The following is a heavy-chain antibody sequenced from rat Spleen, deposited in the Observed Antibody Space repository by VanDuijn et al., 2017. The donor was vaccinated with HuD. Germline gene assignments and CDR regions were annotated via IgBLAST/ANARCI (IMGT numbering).Heavy chain of an antibody. CDR2: ISYDGRTT. CDR1: GFTFSDYY. CDR3: VRQDTSGYSNWFTY. D-gene: IGHD4-3*01. Sequence: EVQLVESDGGLVQPGRSLKLSCAASGFTFSDYYMAWVRPAPTKGLEWVATISYDGRTTYYRDSVKGRFTVSRENAESTLYLLMDSLRSEDTATYYCVRQDTSGYSNWFTYWGQGTLVTVSS. V-gene: IGHV5-29*01. J-gene: IGHJ3*01.